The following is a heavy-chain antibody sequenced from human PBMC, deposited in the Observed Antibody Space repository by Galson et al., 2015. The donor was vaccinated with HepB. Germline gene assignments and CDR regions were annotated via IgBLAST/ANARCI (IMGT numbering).Heavy chain of an antibody. CDR3: AATHNWGKDY. CDR1: GGTFSSYA. V-gene: IGHV1-69*13. D-gene: IGHD7-27*01. Sequence: VKVSCKASGGTFSSYAVSWVRQAPGQGLEWMGGIIPILGTGNYAQKFQGRVTITADESTSTIYMELSSLRSEDTAVYYCAATHNWGKDYWGQGTLVIVSS. CDR2: IIPILGTG. J-gene: IGHJ4*02.